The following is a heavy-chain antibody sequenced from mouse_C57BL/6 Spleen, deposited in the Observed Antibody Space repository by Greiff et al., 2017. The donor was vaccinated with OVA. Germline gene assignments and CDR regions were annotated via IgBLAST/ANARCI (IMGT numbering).Heavy chain of an antibody. Sequence: QVHVKQSGAELVRPGASVTLSCKASGYTFTDYEMHWVKQTPVHGLEWIGAIDPETGGTAYNQKFKGKAMLTADKSSSTAYMELRSLTSEDSAVYYCTNYGPWYFDVWGTGTTVTVSS. CDR3: TNYGPWYFDV. J-gene: IGHJ1*03. CDR2: IDPETGGT. D-gene: IGHD1-2*01. CDR1: GYTFTDYE. V-gene: IGHV1-15*01.